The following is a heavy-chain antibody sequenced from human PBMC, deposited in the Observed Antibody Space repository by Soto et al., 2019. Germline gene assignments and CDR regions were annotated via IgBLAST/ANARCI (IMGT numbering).Heavy chain of an antibody. D-gene: IGHD3-22*01. Sequence: QVQLVQSGAEVKKPGSSVKVSCKASGGTFSSYTISWVRQAPGQGLEWMGRIIPILGIANYAQKFQGRVMITADKSTSTAYMELSSLRSEDTAVYYCARSRQTDYDSSADWYFDLWGRGTLVTVSS. J-gene: IGHJ2*01. CDR2: IIPILGIA. V-gene: IGHV1-69*02. CDR3: ARSRQTDYDSSADWYFDL. CDR1: GGTFSSYT.